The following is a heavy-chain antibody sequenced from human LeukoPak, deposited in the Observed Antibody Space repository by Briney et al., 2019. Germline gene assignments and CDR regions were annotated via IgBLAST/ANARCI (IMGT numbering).Heavy chain of an antibody. J-gene: IGHJ4*02. CDR2: ISGSGGKT. D-gene: IGHD3-16*02. CDR1: GFTFGSYA. Sequence: GGSLRLSCAGSGFTFGSYAMSWVRQAPGKGLEWVSGISGSGGKTYCADSVKGRFTISRDNSKNTLYLQMNNLRVEDTAVYYCAKLYYDYVWGSYRYYFFDSWGQGTQVTVSS. CDR3: AKLYYDYVWGSYRYYFFDS. V-gene: IGHV3-23*01.